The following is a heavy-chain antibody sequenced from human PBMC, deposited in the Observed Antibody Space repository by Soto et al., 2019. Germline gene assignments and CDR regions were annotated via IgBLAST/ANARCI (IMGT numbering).Heavy chain of an antibody. CDR1: GFTFSSYA. J-gene: IGHJ4*02. Sequence: GGSLRLSCAASGFTFSSYAMSWVRQAPGKGLEWVSAISGSGGSTYYADSVKGRFTISRDNSENTLYLQMNSLRAEDTAVYYCAKDAGSSGYYYEDYWGQGTLVTVSS. CDR3: AKDAGSSGYYYEDY. CDR2: ISGSGGST. D-gene: IGHD3-22*01. V-gene: IGHV3-23*01.